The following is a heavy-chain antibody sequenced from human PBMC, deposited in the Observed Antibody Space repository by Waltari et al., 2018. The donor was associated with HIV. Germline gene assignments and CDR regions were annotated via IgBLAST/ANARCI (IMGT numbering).Heavy chain of an antibody. CDR1: GGSISDYY. V-gene: IGHV4-59*01. Sequence: QVQLQESGPGLVKPSETLSLTCTVSGGSISDYYWSWIRQPPGKGLELIGFIYYNGNTNYNPSLKSRVTISMCTSRNHFSLQLTSVTAADTAVYYCARTYSGSYPRGYAFNIWGQGTMVTVSS. J-gene: IGHJ3*02. CDR3: ARTYSGSYPRGYAFNI. D-gene: IGHD1-26*01. CDR2: IYYNGNT.